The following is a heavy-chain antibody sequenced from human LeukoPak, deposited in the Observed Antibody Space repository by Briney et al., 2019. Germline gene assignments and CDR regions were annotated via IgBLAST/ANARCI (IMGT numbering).Heavy chain of an antibody. CDR2: ITSKAYGGTT. D-gene: IGHD3-22*01. V-gene: IGHV3-49*04. Sequence: PGGSLRLSCAASGFTFDDYAMHWVRQAPGKGLEWVGFITSKAYGGTTKYAASVKGRFTISRDDSKSIAYLQMNSLKTEDTAPYYCARTSYDNSAYPFDYWGQGTLVTVSS. J-gene: IGHJ4*02. CDR1: GFTFDDYA. CDR3: ARTSYDNSAYPFDY.